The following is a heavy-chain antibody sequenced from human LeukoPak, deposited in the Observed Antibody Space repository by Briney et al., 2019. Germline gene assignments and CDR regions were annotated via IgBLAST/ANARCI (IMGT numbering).Heavy chain of an antibody. D-gene: IGHD6-19*01. J-gene: IGHJ4*02. CDR2: IKQDGSEK. V-gene: IGHV3-7*01. Sequence: GGSLRLSCAASGFTFSNYWMGWVRQAPGKGLEWVANIKQDGSEKRYVDPVKGRFTISRDNAKNSLYLQMDSLRTEDTAVYYCARVGLVAGTVDFDYWGQGTLVTVSS. CDR1: GFTFSNYW. CDR3: ARVGLVAGTVDFDY.